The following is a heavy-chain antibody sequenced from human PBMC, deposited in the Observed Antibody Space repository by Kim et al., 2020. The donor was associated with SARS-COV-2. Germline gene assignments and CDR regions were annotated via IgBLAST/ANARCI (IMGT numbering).Heavy chain of an antibody. CDR2: ISGSGGST. CDR1: GFTFSSYA. V-gene: IGHV3-23*01. Sequence: GGSLRLSCAASGFTFSSYAMSWVRQAPGKGLEWVSAISGSGGSTYYADSVKGRFTISRDNSKNTLYLQMNSLRAEDTAVYYCAGYSRKDYYYYMDVWGKGTTVTVSS. CDR3: AGYSRKDYYYYMDV. J-gene: IGHJ6*03. D-gene: IGHD6-13*01.